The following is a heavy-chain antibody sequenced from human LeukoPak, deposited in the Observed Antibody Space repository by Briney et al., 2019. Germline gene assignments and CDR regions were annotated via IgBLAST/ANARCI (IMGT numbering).Heavy chain of an antibody. D-gene: IGHD2-2*01. V-gene: IGHV1-8*03. CDR1: GGTFSSYD. Sequence: GASVKVSCKASGGTFSSYDINWVRQATGQGLEWMGWMNPNSGNTGYAQKFQGRVTITRNTSISTAYMELSSLRSEDTAVYYCATLGYCSSTSCPPASGYWGQGTLVTVSS. J-gene: IGHJ4*02. CDR3: ATLGYCSSTSCPPASGY. CDR2: MNPNSGNT.